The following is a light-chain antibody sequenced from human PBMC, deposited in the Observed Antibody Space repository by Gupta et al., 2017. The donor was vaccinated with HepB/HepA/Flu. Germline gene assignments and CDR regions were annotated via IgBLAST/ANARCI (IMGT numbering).Light chain of an antibody. V-gene: IGLV2-23*02. J-gene: IGLJ2*01. CDR2: EVS. CDR3: CSYAGSSTHVV. CDR1: SSDVGSYNL. Sequence: SALTQPASVSGSPGQSSTIPCPGTSSDVGSYNLVSWYQQHPGKAPKLMIYEVSKRPSGVSNRFSGSKSGNTASLTISGLQAEDEADYYCCSYAGSSTHVVFGGGTKLTVL.